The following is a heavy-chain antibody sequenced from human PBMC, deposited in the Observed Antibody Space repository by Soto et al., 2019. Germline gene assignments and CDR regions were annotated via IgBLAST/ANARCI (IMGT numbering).Heavy chain of an antibody. CDR1: GFTFSSYA. CDR2: INGSGAGT. V-gene: IGHV3-23*01. CDR3: AKNPYRYCSNGVCYYFEY. D-gene: IGHD2-8*01. Sequence: EVQLLESGGGLVQPGGSLRLSCAASGFTFSSYAMSWVRQAQGKGLEWVSGINGSGAGTYYTDSVKGRFTISRDNSKNTVYLQMNSLRAEDTALYYCAKNPYRYCSNGVCYYFEYWGQGTLVTVSS. J-gene: IGHJ4*02.